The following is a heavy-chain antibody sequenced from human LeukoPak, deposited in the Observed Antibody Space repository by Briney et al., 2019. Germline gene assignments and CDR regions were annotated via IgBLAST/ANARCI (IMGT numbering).Heavy chain of an antibody. CDR1: GGSISGSNYY. J-gene: IGHJ3*02. Sequence: SETLSLTCTGSGGSISGSNYYWGWIRQPPGKGLEWIGSIYYSGSTNYNPSLKSRVTISVDTSKNQFSLKLSSVTAADTAVYYCARGSETLEDAFDIWGQGTMVTVSS. D-gene: IGHD3-3*01. V-gene: IGHV4-39*07. CDR2: IYYSGST. CDR3: ARGSETLEDAFDI.